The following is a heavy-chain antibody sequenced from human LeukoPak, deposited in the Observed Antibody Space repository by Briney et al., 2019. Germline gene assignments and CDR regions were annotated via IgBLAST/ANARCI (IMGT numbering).Heavy chain of an antibody. J-gene: IGHJ4*02. Sequence: PGGSLRLSCVASAFDFSKYGIYWVRQAPGKGLQWVTFIRSDGCTEYYADSVKGRFTISRDNSNSTLFLQMNNLSAEDTAVYYCAILYDNGSPGAFDYWGQGTLVTVSS. CDR1: AFDFSKYG. D-gene: IGHD3-10*01. V-gene: IGHV3-30*02. CDR2: IRSDGCTE. CDR3: AILYDNGSPGAFDY.